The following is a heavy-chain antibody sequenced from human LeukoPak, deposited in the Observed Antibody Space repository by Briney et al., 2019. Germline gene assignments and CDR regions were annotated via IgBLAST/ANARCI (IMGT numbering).Heavy chain of an antibody. CDR1: GFTISGYY. Sequence: PSETLTLTCTVSGFTISGYYLSWIRQPPGMGLEWIGNIYSGGSSNYNPSLKSRVLISVATSKNHFSLKMTSMTGEDTAGYYCARLAGGSGLDYWGQGTLVTVSS. V-gene: IGHV4-59*01. CDR3: ARLAGGSGLDY. CDR2: IYSGGSS. D-gene: IGHD6-19*01. J-gene: IGHJ4*02.